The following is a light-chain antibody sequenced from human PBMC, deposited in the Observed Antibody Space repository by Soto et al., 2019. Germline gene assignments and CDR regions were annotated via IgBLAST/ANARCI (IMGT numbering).Light chain of an antibody. CDR2: EGV. CDR3: CSYVGATTYV. CDR1: STDVGDSNH. Sequence: QSALTQPASVSGSPGQSITISCTGTSTDVGDSNHVSWYQHHPGKAPKLIIYEGVKRPSGVSDRFSGSTSGVTASLTISGLQAEDEAEYYCCSYVGATTYVFGSGTKLTVL. V-gene: IGLV2-23*01. J-gene: IGLJ1*01.